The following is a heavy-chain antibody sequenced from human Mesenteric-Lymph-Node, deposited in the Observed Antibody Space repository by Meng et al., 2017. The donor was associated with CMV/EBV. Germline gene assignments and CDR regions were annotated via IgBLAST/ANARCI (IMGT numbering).Heavy chain of an antibody. CDR2: IGASGGYT. CDR3: ASMLEGYCSSTSCIDY. J-gene: IGHJ4*02. V-gene: IGHV3-21*01. CDR1: GFTVSSNY. D-gene: IGHD2-2*01. Sequence: GGSLRLSCAASGFTVSSNYMNWVRQAPGKGLEWVSFIGASGGYTYYADSVKGRFTISRDNAKNSLYLQMNSLRAEDTAVYYCASMLEGYCSSTSCIDYWGQGTLVTVSS.